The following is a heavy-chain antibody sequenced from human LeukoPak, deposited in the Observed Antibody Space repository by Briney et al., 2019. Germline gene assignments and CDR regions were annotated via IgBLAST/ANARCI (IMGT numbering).Heavy chain of an antibody. J-gene: IGHJ4*02. D-gene: IGHD3-10*01. CDR1: GGSFSGYY. Sequence: SETLSLTCAVYGGSFSGYYWSWIRQPPGKGLEWIGEINHSGSTNYNPSLKSRVTISVDTSKNQFSLKLSSVTAADTAVYYCARGPGYGLGTFERWGQGTLVTVSS. CDR3: ARGPGYGLGTFER. CDR2: INHSGST. V-gene: IGHV4-34*01.